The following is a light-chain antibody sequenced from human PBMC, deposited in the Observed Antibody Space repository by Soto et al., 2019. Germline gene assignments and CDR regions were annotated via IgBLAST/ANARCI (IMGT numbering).Light chain of an antibody. V-gene: IGKV3-20*01. CDR1: QSVSSN. J-gene: IGKJ5*01. Sequence: EIVMTQSPATLSVSPGERSTLSCSASQSVSSNLAWYQQKPGQAPRLLIYAASSRASGIPDGFSGSGSGTDFTLTISRLEPEDFALFYCQYHGSSPITFGQGTRLEIK. CDR2: AAS. CDR3: QYHGSSPIT.